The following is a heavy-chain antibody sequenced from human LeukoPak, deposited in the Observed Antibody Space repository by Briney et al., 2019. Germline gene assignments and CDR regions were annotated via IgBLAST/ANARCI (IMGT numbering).Heavy chain of an antibody. J-gene: IGHJ4*02. CDR1: GGSFSGYY. Sequence: SENLSLTCAVYGGSFSGYYWSWIRQPPGKGLEWIGEINHSGSTNYNPSLKSRVTISVDTSKNQFSLKLSSVTAADTAVYYCARDNRFPRRNFDYWGQGTPVTVSS. D-gene: IGHD1-14*01. CDR3: ARDNRFPRRNFDY. CDR2: INHSGST. V-gene: IGHV4-34*01.